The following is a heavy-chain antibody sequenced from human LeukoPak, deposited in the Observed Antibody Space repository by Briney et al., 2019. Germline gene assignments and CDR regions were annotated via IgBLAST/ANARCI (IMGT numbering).Heavy chain of an antibody. CDR3: AGSSAFDAFDI. CDR1: GVSISGYY. J-gene: IGHJ3*02. V-gene: IGHV4-59*08. CDR2: IYYRGST. Sequence: PSETLSLTCTVSGVSISGYYWTWIRQPPGKGLEWIGYIYYRGSTNNNPSLKSRVTISVDTSKNQFSLKLSSVTAADTAVYYCAGSSAFDAFDIWGQGTMVTVSS. D-gene: IGHD3-22*01.